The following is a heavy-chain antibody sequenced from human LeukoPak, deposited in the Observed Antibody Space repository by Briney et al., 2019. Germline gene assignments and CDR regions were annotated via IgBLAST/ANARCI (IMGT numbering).Heavy chain of an antibody. CDR1: GGSISSYY. Sequence: PSETLSLTCTVSGGSISSYYWSWIRQPPGKGLEWIGYIYYSGSTNYNPSLKSRVTISVDTSKNQFSLKLSSVTAADTAVYYCAGIAARENFDYWAREPWSPSPQ. J-gene: IGHJ4*02. V-gene: IGHV4-59*08. CDR2: IYYSGST. CDR3: AGIAARENFDY. D-gene: IGHD6-6*01.